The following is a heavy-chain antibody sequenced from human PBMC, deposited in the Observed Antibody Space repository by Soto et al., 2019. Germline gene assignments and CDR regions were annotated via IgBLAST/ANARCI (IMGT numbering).Heavy chain of an antibody. Sequence: QAQVVQSGAEVAKPGSSVKVSCRASEDIFSSSGFSWVRQAPGLGLEGMGGIIPVFGRTEFAQRFRGRGTIPPDDDKRTASKELHNLTSDSPAGYYWAKGNTGEAATTGALDLWGQGNLVTVSS. CDR1: EDIFSSSG. J-gene: IGHJ4*02. CDR2: IIPVFGRT. V-gene: IGHV1-69*01. D-gene: IGHD1-26*01. CDR3: AKGNTGEAATTGALDL.